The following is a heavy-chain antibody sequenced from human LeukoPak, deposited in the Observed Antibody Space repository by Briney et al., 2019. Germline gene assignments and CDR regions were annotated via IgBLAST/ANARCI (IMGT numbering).Heavy chain of an antibody. Sequence: GASVKVSCKASGYTFTSYYMHWVRQAPGQGLEWMGIINPSGGSTSYAQKFQGRVTMTRDTSTSTVYMELSSLRSEDTAVYYGASSIRDSSSWYGGDSSGPGDYWGQGTLVTVSS. CDR1: GYTFTSYY. J-gene: IGHJ4*02. D-gene: IGHD6-13*01. CDR3: ASSIRDSSSWYGGDSSGPGDY. V-gene: IGHV1-46*01. CDR2: INPSGGST.